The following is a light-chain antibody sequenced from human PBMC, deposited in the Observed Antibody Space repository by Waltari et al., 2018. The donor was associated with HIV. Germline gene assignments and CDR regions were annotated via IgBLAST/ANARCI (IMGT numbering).Light chain of an antibody. CDR2: RNK. CDR3: AAWDDSLSGFVV. Sequence: QSVLTQPPSASGTPGQRVTISCSGSSSNIGSNYVYWYQQLPGTAPKLLIYRNKQRPSGAPDRFSGSKSGTSASLAISGLRSEDEADYYCAAWDDSLSGFVVFGGGTKLTVI. V-gene: IGLV1-47*01. CDR1: SSNIGSNY. J-gene: IGLJ2*01.